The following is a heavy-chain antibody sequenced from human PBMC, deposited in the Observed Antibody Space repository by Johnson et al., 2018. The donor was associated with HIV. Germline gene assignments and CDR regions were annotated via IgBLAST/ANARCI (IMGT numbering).Heavy chain of an antibody. V-gene: IGHV3-73*02. J-gene: IGHJ3*02. CDR3: AERSPILRAFDI. CDR2: IRNKANTYAT. Sequence: VQLVESGGDLVQPGGSLKLSCAASGFTFSASAMHWVRQASGKGLEWVGRIRNKANTYATAYAASVKGRFAISRDDSTNTAYLQMNSLTTEDTAVYYCAERSPILRAFDIWGQGTMVTVSS. CDR1: GFTFSASA.